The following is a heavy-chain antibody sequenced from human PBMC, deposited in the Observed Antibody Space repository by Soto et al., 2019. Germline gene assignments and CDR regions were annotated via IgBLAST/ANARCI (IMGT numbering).Heavy chain of an antibody. CDR1: GGSFSGYY. V-gene: IGHV4-34*01. CDR2: INHSGST. CDR3: ARQAITMVRGVIKSYYYYYGMDV. Sequence: SETLSLTCAVYGGSFSGYYWSWIRQPPGKGLEWIEEINHSGSTNYNPSLKSRVTISVDTSKNQFSLKLSSVTAADTAVYYCARQAITMVRGVIKSYYYYYGMDVWGQGTTVTVSS. J-gene: IGHJ6*02. D-gene: IGHD3-10*01.